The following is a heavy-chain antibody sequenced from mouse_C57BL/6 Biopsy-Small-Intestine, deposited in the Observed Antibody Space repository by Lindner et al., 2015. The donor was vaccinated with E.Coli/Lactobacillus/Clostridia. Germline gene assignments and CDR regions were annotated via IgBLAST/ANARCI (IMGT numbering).Heavy chain of an antibody. CDR2: INPSSGYT. V-gene: IGHV1-4*01. CDR3: ARSYDYPYYYAMDY. J-gene: IGHJ4*01. Sequence: VQLQESGAELARPGASVKMSCKASGYTFTSYTMHWVKQRPGQGLEWIGYINPSSGYTKYNQKFKDKATLTADKSSSTAYMQLSSLTSEDSAVYYCARSYDYPYYYAMDYWGQGTSVTVSS. CDR1: GYTFTSYT. D-gene: IGHD2-4*01.